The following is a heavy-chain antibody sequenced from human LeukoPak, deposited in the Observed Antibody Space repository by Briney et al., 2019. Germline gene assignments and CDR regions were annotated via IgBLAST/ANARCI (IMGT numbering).Heavy chain of an antibody. CDR2: IKQDGSEK. CDR1: GVTFSSYW. J-gene: IGHJ4*02. Sequence: GGSLRHSCSASGVTFSSYWMSWVRQAPGKGLEWVANIKQDGSEKYYVDSVKGRFTISRDNAKNPLYLQMNSLRAEDTAVYYCAREGGVAAAGDYWGQGTLVTVSS. V-gene: IGHV3-7*03. D-gene: IGHD6-13*01. CDR3: AREGGVAAAGDY.